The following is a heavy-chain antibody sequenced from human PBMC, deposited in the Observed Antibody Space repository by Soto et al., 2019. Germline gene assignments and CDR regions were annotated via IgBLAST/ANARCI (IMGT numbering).Heavy chain of an antibody. J-gene: IGHJ4*02. CDR1: GFTFSNYG. D-gene: IGHD6-19*01. CDR3: AKDLDPKQWHYFDY. V-gene: IGHV3-30*18. Sequence: PGGSLRLSCTASGFTFSNYGMHWFRQAPGKGLEWVAVILYDGSNKYYAESVKGRFTISRDNSKNTLYLQMNSLRAEDTAVYYCAKDLDPKQWHYFDYWGQGTLVTVSS. CDR2: ILYDGSNK.